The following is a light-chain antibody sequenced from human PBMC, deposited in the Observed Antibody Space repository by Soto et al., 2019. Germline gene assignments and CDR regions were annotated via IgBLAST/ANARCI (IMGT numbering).Light chain of an antibody. CDR1: LNIGDS. CDR2: GAS. CDR3: LQTYNLPRT. V-gene: IGKV1-39*01. J-gene: IGKJ1*01. Sequence: DIQMTQSPSSLSASVVDRVTITCWASLNIGDSLSWFQQKAGKPPTQLIYGASALQSRVPVSFSGSASGTDFTLTIRNMQREDFATYYCLQTYNLPRTFGQGTKVDIK.